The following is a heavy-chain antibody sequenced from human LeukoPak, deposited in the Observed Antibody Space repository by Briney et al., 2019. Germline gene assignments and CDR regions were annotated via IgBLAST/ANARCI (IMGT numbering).Heavy chain of an antibody. J-gene: IGHJ4*02. V-gene: IGHV4-34*01. CDR2: INDSGTT. CDR1: GESFSGNY. D-gene: IGHD6-13*01. Sequence: KASETLSLTCAVYGESFSGNYWSWIRQPPGKGLEWIGEINDSGTTNYNPSLKSRVTMSVDTSNNQFSLKLSSVTAADTAVYYCARSRAAAGSNVDYWGQGTLVTVSS. CDR3: ARSRAAAGSNVDY.